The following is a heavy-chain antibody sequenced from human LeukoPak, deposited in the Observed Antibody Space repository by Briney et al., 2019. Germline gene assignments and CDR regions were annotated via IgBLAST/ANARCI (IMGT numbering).Heavy chain of an antibody. CDR3: ARDRDYDYVWGSYRFDY. CDR2: ISAYNGNT. Sequence: ASVKVSCEASGYTFTSYGISWVRQAPGQGLEWMGWISAYNGNTNYAQKLQGRVTMTTDTSTSTAYMELRSLRSDDTAVYYCARDRDYDYVWGSYRFDYWGQGTLVTVSS. J-gene: IGHJ4*02. V-gene: IGHV1-18*01. CDR1: GYTFTSYG. D-gene: IGHD3-16*02.